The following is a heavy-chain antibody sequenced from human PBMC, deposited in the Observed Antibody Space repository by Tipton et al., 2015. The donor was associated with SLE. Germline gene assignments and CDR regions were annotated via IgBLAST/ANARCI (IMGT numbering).Heavy chain of an antibody. J-gene: IGHJ4*02. CDR3: ASVREGYNYDFDN. CDR2: INHSGST. Sequence: TLSLTCTVSGYSINSGYYWGWIRQPPGKGLEWIGEINHSGSTNYNPSLKSRVTISVDTSKNQFSLKLSSVTAADTAVYYCASVREGYNYDFDNWGQGTLVSVSP. CDR1: GYSINSGYY. V-gene: IGHV4-38-2*02. D-gene: IGHD5-24*01.